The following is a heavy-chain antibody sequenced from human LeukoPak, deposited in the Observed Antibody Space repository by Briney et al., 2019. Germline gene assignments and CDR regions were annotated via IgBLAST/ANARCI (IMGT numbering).Heavy chain of an antibody. CDR1: GYTFTSYG. J-gene: IGHJ6*03. V-gene: IGHV1-18*01. Sequence: ASVKVSCKASGYTFTSYGISWVRQAPGQGLEWMGWISVYNGNTNYAQKLQGRVTMTTDTSTSTAYMELRSLRSDDTAVYYCASSIWFGAYYYMDVWGKGTTVTVSS. CDR3: ASSIWFGAYYYMDV. CDR2: ISVYNGNT. D-gene: IGHD3-10*01.